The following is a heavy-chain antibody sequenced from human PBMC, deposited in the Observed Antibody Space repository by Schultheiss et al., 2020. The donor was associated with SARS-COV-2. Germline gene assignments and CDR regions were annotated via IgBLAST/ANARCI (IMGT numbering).Heavy chain of an antibody. CDR2: IYYSGST. CDR3: AREPMRIYGMDV. V-gene: IGHV4-59*01. Sequence: SETLSLTCTVSGGSISSYYWSWIRQPPGKGLEWIGYIYYSGSTNYNPSLKSRVTISVDTSKNQFSLKLSSVTAADTAVYYCAREPMRIYGMDVWGQGTTVTVSS. CDR1: GGSISSYY. J-gene: IGHJ6*02.